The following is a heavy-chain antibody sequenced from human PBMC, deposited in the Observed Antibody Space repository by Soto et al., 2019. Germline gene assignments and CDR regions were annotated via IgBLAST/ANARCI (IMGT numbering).Heavy chain of an antibody. CDR2: IYDSGTT. CDR1: GGSISSGGYS. V-gene: IGHV4-30-2*01. D-gene: IGHD4-17*01. Sequence: QLQLQESGSGLVKPSQTLSLTCAVSGGSISSGGYSWTWIRQPPGKGLEWIGYIYDSGTTYYNPSLKSRVPISVDRPKNQFSLKLTSVTAAATAVYYCARAHYGDYGYGMDVWGQGTTVTVSS. CDR3: ARAHYGDYGYGMDV. J-gene: IGHJ6*02.